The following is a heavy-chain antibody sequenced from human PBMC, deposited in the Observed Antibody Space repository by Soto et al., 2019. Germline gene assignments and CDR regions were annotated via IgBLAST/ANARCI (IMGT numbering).Heavy chain of an antibody. CDR3: ATVGFLEWPAIDY. Sequence: GGSLRLSCAASGFTVSTKYMSWVRQAPGKGLEWVSVIYYGGDTYYADSVDGRFTISRGNSKNTLYLQMNSLRVEDTAVYYCATVGFLEWPAIDYWGQGTLVTVSS. V-gene: IGHV3-66*01. D-gene: IGHD3-3*01. CDR1: GFTVSTKY. CDR2: IYYGGDT. J-gene: IGHJ4*02.